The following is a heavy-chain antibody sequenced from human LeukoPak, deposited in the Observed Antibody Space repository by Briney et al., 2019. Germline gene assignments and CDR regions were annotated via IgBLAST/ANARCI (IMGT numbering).Heavy chain of an antibody. CDR2: IYHSGST. CDR3: ARRYREFDY. J-gene: IGHJ4*02. V-gene: IGHV4-38-2*02. D-gene: IGHD5-12*01. CDR1: GYSISSGYY. Sequence: SETLSLTCTVSGYSISSGYYWGWIRQPPGKGLEWIGSIYHSGSTYYNPSLKSRVTISVDTSKNQFSLKLSSVTAADTAVYYCARRYREFDYWGQGTLVTDSS.